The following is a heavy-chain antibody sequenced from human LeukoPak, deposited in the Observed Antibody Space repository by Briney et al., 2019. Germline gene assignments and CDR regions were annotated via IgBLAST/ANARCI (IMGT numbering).Heavy chain of an antibody. CDR2: INHSGST. D-gene: IGHD4-23*01. Sequence: SETLSLTCAVYGGSFSGYYWGWIRQPPGKGLEWIGEINHSGSTNYNPSLKSRVTISVDTSKNQFSLKLSSVTAADTAVYYCARARRGYGGNYFDYWGQGTLVTVSS. J-gene: IGHJ4*02. CDR1: GGSFSGYY. CDR3: ARARRGYGGNYFDY. V-gene: IGHV4-34*01.